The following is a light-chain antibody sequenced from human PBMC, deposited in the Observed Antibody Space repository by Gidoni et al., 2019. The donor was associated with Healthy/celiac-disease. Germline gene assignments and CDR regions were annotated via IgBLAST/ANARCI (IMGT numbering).Light chain of an antibody. V-gene: IGKV3-20*01. Sequence: EIVLTQSPGTLSLSPGERATLSCRASPRVSSSYLAWYQQKPGQAPRLLIYGASSRATGIPDRFSGSGSGTDFTLTISRLEPEDFAVYSCQQYGSPTWTFGQGTKVEIK. CDR3: QQYGSPTWT. J-gene: IGKJ1*01. CDR2: GAS. CDR1: PRVSSSY.